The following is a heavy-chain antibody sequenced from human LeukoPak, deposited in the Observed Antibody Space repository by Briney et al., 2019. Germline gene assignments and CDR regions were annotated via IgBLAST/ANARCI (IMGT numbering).Heavy chain of an antibody. J-gene: IGHJ4*02. CDR1: GFTFSSYE. D-gene: IGHD6-19*01. CDR3: ARDTSGWYDY. V-gene: IGHV3-48*03. CDR2: ISSSGSTI. Sequence: GGSLRLSCAASGFTFSSYEMNWVRQAPGKGLEWVSYISSSGSTIYYTDSMKGRFTISRDNAKNSLYLQMNSLRAEDTAVYYCARDTSGWYDYWGQGTLVTVPS.